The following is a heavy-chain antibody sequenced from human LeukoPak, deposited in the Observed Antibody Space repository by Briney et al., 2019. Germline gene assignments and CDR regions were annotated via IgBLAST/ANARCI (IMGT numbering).Heavy chain of an antibody. J-gene: IGHJ5*02. D-gene: IGHD5-24*01. CDR2: INSDGSST. V-gene: IGHV3-74*01. CDR3: ARDNSVRDEAWWFNP. Sequence: GGSLRLSCAASGFSFSSYWMHWVRQAPGKGLVWVSRINSDGSSTSYADSVKGRFTTSRDTATNTLYLQMSSLRAEDAAVYYCARDNSVRDEAWWFNPWGEGALVTVSS. CDR1: GFSFSSYW.